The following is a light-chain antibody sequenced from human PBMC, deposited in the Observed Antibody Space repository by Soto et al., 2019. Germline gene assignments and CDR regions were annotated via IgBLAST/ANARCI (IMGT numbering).Light chain of an antibody. J-gene: IGKJ4*01. V-gene: IGKV1-9*01. CDR1: QGISSY. Sequence: TQSPSSLSAPIADRVTITCRASQGISSYLAWYQQKPGKAPKLLIYAASTLQSGVPSRFSGSASGTDFTLTISSLQPEDFATYYCQQLSSYPLPFGGGTKV. CDR2: AAS. CDR3: QQLSSYPLP.